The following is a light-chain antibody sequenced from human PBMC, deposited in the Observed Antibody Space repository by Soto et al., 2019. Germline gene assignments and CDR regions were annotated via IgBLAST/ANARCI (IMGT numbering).Light chain of an antibody. V-gene: IGKV3-11*01. CDR2: DAS. J-gene: IGKJ5*01. Sequence: EIVLTQSPATLSLSPGERATLSCRASQSVSSYLAWYQQKPGQAPRLLIYDASNRATGIPARFSGSGSGTDFTLTISSREPEDFAVYYCQQRSNGPITFGQGTRLEIK. CDR1: QSVSSY. CDR3: QQRSNGPIT.